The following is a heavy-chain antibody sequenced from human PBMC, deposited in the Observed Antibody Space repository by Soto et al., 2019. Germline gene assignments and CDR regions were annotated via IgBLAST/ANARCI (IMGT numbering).Heavy chain of an antibody. CDR1: GGSISSNNH. Sequence: PSETLSLTCAVSGGSISSNNHWGWVRQSPGKGLEWIGEIYHSGSTNYNPSLKSRVTISVDKSKNQFSLKLSSVTAADTAVYYCARGSTTVVTPNWFDPWGQGTLVTVS. CDR2: IYHSGST. CDR3: ARGSTTVVTPNWFDP. J-gene: IGHJ5*02. V-gene: IGHV4-4*02. D-gene: IGHD4-17*01.